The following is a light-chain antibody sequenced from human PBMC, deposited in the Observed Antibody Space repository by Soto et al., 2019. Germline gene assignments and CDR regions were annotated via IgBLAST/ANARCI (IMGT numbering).Light chain of an antibody. CDR2: DAS. Sequence: EIVLTQSPATLSFSPGERATLSCRASQSVSSYLGWYQQKPGQAPRLLIYDASNRATGIPARFSGSGSGTDFTLTSSSLEPEDFAVYHCQHRGTFGQGTRLEI. J-gene: IGKJ5*01. CDR3: QHRGT. CDR1: QSVSSY. V-gene: IGKV3-11*01.